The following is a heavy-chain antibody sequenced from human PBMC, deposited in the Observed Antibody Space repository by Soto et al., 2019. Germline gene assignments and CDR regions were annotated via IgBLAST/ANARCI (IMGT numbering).Heavy chain of an antibody. J-gene: IGHJ4*02. D-gene: IGHD4-4*01. Sequence: QVQLQESGPGLVKPSDTLSLTCTVSGGSISSYYWSWIRQPPGKGLEWIGYIYYSGSTNYNPSLKSRVTISVDTSKNQFSLKLSSVTAADTAVYYCASYSNYEENWGQGTLFTVSS. CDR3: ASYSNYEEN. V-gene: IGHV4-59*01. CDR2: IYYSGST. CDR1: GGSISSYY.